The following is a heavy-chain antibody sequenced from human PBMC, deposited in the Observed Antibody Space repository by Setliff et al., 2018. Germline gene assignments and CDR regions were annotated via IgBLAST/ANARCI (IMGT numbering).Heavy chain of an antibody. CDR3: ARKVEQWLTPHFDY. V-gene: IGHV4-61*08. CDR1: GDSMNSGVYY. D-gene: IGHD6-19*01. CDR2: VHFTGST. Sequence: PSETLSLTCKVSGDSMNSGVYYWAWIRQSPGKGLEWIGYVHFTGSTNYNPSLKSRVTMSVDVSKNQFSLKMSSVTAADTAVYYCARKVEQWLTPHFDYWGQGAPVTVSS. J-gene: IGHJ4*02.